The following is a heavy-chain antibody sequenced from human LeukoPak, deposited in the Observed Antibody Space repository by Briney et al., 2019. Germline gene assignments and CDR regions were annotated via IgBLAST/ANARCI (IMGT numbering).Heavy chain of an antibody. J-gene: IGHJ5*02. Sequence: SQTLSLTCAISGDSVSSNSAAWNWIRQSPSRGLEWLGRTYYRSKLYNDYAVSVKSRITINPDTSKNQFSLQLNSVTPEDTAVYYCAANLGYCSGGSCFSWFDPWGQGTLVTVSS. V-gene: IGHV6-1*01. D-gene: IGHD2-15*01. CDR1: GDSVSSNSAA. CDR2: TYYRSKLYN. CDR3: AANLGYCSGGSCFSWFDP.